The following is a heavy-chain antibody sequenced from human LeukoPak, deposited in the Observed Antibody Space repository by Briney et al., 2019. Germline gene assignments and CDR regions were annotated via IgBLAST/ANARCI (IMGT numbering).Heavy chain of an antibody. CDR2: IRSKAYGATT. J-gene: IGHJ3*02. Sequence: GGSLRLSCAASGFTFSSYWMSWVRQAPGKGLEWVGFIRSKAYGATTEYAASLKDRFTISRDDSKSIAYLQVNSLKTEDTAVYYCTRILLKWELPGSDAFDIWGEGTMVTVSS. V-gene: IGHV3-49*04. CDR3: TRILLKWELPGSDAFDI. CDR1: GFTFSSYW. D-gene: IGHD1-26*01.